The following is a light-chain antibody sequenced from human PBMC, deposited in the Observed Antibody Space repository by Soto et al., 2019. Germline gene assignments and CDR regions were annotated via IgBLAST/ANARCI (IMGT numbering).Light chain of an antibody. V-gene: IGKV3-20*01. CDR1: QSVSSSY. CDR3: QQYYASPYT. Sequence: EIVLTQSPGTLSLSPGERATLSCRASQSVSSSYVAWYQQKPGQAPSLLIYGASTMATGIPARFSGSGSGTDFTFTISRLEPEDLAVYYCQQYYASPYTFGQGTKLEIK. CDR2: GAS. J-gene: IGKJ2*01.